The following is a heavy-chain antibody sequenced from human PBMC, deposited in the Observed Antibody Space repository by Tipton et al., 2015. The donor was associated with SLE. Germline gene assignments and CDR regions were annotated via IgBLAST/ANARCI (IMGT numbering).Heavy chain of an antibody. CDR3: ARAGFWSGYSNDAFDI. J-gene: IGHJ3*02. CDR1: GGSINSGGYS. D-gene: IGHD3-3*01. V-gene: IGHV4-30-2*01. CDR2: IYHSGST. Sequence: TLSLTCAVSGGSINSGGYSWSWIRQPPGKGLEWIGYIYHSGSTYYNPSLKSRVTMSVDRSKNQFSLKLSSVTAADTAVYHCARAGFWSGYSNDAFDIWGQGTMVTVSS.